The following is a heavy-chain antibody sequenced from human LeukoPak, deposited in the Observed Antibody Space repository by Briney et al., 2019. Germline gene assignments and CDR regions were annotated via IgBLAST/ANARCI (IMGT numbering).Heavy chain of an antibody. Sequence: ASVKVSCKASGGTFSSYAISWVRQAPRQGLEWMGIINPSGGSTSYAQKFQGRVTMTRDTSTSTVYMELSSLRSEDTAVYYCARDMDGDYLDYWGQGTLVTVSS. CDR3: ARDMDGDYLDY. J-gene: IGHJ4*02. CDR1: GGTFSSYA. V-gene: IGHV1-46*01. CDR2: INPSGGST. D-gene: IGHD4-17*01.